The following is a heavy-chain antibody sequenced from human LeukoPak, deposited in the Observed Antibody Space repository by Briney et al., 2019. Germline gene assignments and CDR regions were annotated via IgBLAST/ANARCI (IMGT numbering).Heavy chain of an antibody. V-gene: IGHV1-69*04. CDR2: IIPILGIA. D-gene: IGHD5-18*01. Sequence: ASVKVSCKASGGTFSSYAISWVRQAPGQGLEWMGGIIPILGIANYAQKFQGRVTITAGKSTSTAYMELSSLRSEDTAVYYCAREVGAMVSWFDPWGQGTLVTVSS. J-gene: IGHJ5*02. CDR1: GGTFSSYA. CDR3: AREVGAMVSWFDP.